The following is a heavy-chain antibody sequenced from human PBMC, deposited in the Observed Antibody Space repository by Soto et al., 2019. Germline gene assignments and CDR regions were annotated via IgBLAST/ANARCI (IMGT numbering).Heavy chain of an antibody. Sequence: SXTLSLTCTVSGGSISSYYWSWIRQPPVNGLEWIGYIYYSGSTNYNPSLKSRVTISVDTSKNQFSLKLSSVTAADTAVYYCARATVKVSSNWFDPWGQGTLVTVSS. J-gene: IGHJ5*02. D-gene: IGHD4-17*01. V-gene: IGHV4-59*01. CDR1: GGSISSYY. CDR3: ARATVKVSSNWFDP. CDR2: IYYSGST.